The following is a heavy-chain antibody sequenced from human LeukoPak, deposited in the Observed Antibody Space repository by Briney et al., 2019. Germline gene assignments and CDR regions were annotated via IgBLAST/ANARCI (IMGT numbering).Heavy chain of an antibody. V-gene: IGHV1-8*01. CDR1: GYTFTNYD. CDR2: MNPSSGNT. D-gene: IGHD2-2*01. J-gene: IGHJ4*02. Sequence: GASVEVSCKASGYTFTNYDINWVRQASGQGLDWMGWMNPSSGNTGYAQKFQGRVTMTRNTSISTAYMELSSLSSEDTAVYYCARGPGCISTTCPYYFDYWGQGTLVTVSS. CDR3: ARGPGCISTTCPYYFDY.